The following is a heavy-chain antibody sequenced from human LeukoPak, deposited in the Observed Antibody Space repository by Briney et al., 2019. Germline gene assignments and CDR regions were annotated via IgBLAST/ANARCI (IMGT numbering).Heavy chain of an antibody. J-gene: IGHJ4*02. CDR1: GFTFSSYA. Sequence: GSLRLSCAASGFTFSSYAMSWVRQAPGKGLEWIGEINHSGSTNYNPSLKSRVTISVDTSKNQFSLKLSSVTAADTAVYYCARVPDTAIHFDYWGQGTLVTVSS. CDR3: ARVPDTAIHFDY. D-gene: IGHD5-18*01. CDR2: INHSGST. V-gene: IGHV4-34*08.